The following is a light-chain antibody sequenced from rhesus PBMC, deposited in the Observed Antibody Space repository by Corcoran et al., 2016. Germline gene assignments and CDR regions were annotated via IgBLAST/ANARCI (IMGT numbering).Light chain of an antibody. V-gene: IGKV1-28*03. CDR3: LQHNSYPLT. Sequence: DIQMTQSPSSLSASIGDTVTITCRASQAISSSLNWFQQKPGKAPKVLIYAPSSLGSGVPSRVSGSGSGTDFSLTIRSLQPEDFAVYYCLQHNSYPLTFGGGTKVELK. CDR1: QAISSS. CDR2: APS. J-gene: IGKJ4*01.